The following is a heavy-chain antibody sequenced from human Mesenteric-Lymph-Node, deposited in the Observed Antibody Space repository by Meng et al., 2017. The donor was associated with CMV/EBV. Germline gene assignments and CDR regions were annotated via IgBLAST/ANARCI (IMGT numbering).Heavy chain of an antibody. D-gene: IGHD6-13*01. Sequence: SCKASGGTFSSYAISWVRQAPGKGLEWVAVISYEGSNKDYADSVKGRVTISRDNSKNTLYLQMNSLRVEDTAVYYCAREVSSSWYKWFDPWGQGTLVTVSS. CDR1: GGTFSSYA. CDR2: ISYEGSNK. CDR3: AREVSSSWYKWFDP. J-gene: IGHJ5*02. V-gene: IGHV3-30-3*01.